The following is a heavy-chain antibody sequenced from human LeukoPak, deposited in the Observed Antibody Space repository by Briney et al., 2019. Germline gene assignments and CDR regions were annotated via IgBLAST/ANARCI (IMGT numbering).Heavy chain of an antibody. CDR2: IYHSGTT. D-gene: IGHD4-17*01. Sequence: SETLSLTCAVSGAFITNSHWWSWARQPPGKGLGCIGEIYHSGTTNYNPSLQSRVTMSVDKSKNQFSLKLSSVTAADTAVYYCATYFYGEYGSYYFDYWGQGTLVTVSS. CDR1: GAFITNSHW. CDR3: ATYFYGEYGSYYFDY. J-gene: IGHJ4*02. V-gene: IGHV4-4*02.